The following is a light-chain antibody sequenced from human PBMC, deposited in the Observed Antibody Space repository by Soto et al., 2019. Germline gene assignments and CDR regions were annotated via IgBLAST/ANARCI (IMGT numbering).Light chain of an antibody. CDR3: QQSYNRPPFT. J-gene: IGKJ3*01. Sequence: DIEMTQSPSSLSASVGDTVTITCRASHGISTYLNWYQQKPGKAHKLLIFAASILQSGGPSRFRCNGSGTDFHLTISSMEPEDFASYYCQQSYNRPPFTFGPGTTVDLK. V-gene: IGKV1-39*01. CDR2: AAS. CDR1: HGISTY.